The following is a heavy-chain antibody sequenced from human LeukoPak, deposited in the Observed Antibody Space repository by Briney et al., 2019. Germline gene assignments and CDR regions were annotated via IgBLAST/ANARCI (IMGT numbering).Heavy chain of an antibody. CDR3: ARDLNWETY. CDR1: GFTFRSYS. Sequence: GGSLRLSCAASGFTFRSYSMSWVRQAPGKGLEWVANIKTDGSQIYYVDSVKGRFTISRDNAKNSLYLQMNSLRAEDTGVYYCARDLNWETYWGQGTLVSVSS. V-gene: IGHV3-7*01. D-gene: IGHD7-27*01. J-gene: IGHJ4*02. CDR2: IKTDGSQI.